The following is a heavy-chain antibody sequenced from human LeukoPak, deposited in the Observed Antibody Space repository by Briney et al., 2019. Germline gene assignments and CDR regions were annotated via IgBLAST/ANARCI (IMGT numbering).Heavy chain of an antibody. CDR3: TARLQHHFDY. D-gene: IGHD2-15*01. CDR2: ISDPHSGSQA. V-gene: IGHV3-23*01. CDR1: GFTISSYT. Sequence: GGSLRLSCAASGFTISSYTMNWVRQALGQGLEWVSTISDPHSGSQAHYADSVKGRFTISRDDSQNTVYLQMDSLRAEDTAVYYCTARLQHHFDYWGQGTQVTVSS. J-gene: IGHJ4*02.